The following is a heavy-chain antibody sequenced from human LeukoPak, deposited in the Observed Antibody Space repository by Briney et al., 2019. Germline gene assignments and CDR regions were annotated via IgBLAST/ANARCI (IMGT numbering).Heavy chain of an antibody. CDR1: GFTFSADS. J-gene: IGHJ5*02. Sequence: GGSLRLSCATSGFTFSADSVSWVRQVPGKGLEWVAFSDTSSSTIYYADSVEGRFTISRDNARNSVYLQMNSLRVEDAAIYYCARDLGYCTGGNCYRWFATWGQGTLVTVSS. CDR2: SDTSSSTI. CDR3: ARDLGYCTGGNCYRWFAT. V-gene: IGHV3-48*04. D-gene: IGHD2-15*01.